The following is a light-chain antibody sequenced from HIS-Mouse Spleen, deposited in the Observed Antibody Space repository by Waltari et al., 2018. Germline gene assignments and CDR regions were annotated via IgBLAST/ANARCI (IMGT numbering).Light chain of an antibody. V-gene: IGLV3-10*01. Sequence: SYELTQPPSVSVSPGQTARITCSGAALPQKYAYSYQQKSGQAPVLVIYEDSKRPSGIPERFSGSSSGTMATLTISGAQVEDEADYYCYSTDSSGNHVVFGGGTKLTVL. CDR2: EDS. CDR1: ALPQKY. J-gene: IGLJ2*01. CDR3: YSTDSSGNHVV.